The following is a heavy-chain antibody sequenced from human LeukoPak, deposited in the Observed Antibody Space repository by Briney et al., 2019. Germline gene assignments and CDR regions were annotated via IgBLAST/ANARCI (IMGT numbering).Heavy chain of an antibody. CDR2: VRYGGST. CDR1: GGSISSNY. CDR3: ARDVTPATV. D-gene: IGHD3-16*01. V-gene: IGHV4-59*01. J-gene: IGHJ4*02. Sequence: SETLSLTCTVSGGSISSNYWSWIRQPPGKRLEWIGYVRYGGSTNYNPSLKSRVTISVDTSKNQFSLKLSSVTAADTAMYYCARDVTPATVWGQGPLVAVS.